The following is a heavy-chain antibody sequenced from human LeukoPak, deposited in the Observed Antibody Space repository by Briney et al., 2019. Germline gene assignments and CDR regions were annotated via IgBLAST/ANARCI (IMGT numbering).Heavy chain of an antibody. CDR1: GFTFSSYG. J-gene: IGHJ4*02. CDR2: ISYDGSNK. V-gene: IGHV3-30*18. D-gene: IGHD3-22*01. Sequence: PGGSLRLSCAASGFTFSSYGMHWVRQAPGKGLEWVAVISYDGSNKYYADSVKGRFIISRDNSKNTLYLQMNSLRAEDTSVYYCAKDALSRYYDSSGYPTFVDYWGQGTLVTVSS. CDR3: AKDALSRYYDSSGYPTFVDY.